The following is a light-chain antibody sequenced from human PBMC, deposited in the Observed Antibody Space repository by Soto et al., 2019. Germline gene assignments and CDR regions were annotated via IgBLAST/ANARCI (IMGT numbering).Light chain of an antibody. CDR2: DAS. V-gene: IGKV1-5*01. CDR3: QQYKSYRT. CDR1: QSISSW. Sequence: DIQMTQSPSTLSASVGDRVTITCRASQSISSWLAWYQQKPGKAPKLLIYDASSLESGVPSRFSGSGSGTEFTLTISSLQPDDLATYYCQQYKSYRTFGQGTKVEIK. J-gene: IGKJ1*01.